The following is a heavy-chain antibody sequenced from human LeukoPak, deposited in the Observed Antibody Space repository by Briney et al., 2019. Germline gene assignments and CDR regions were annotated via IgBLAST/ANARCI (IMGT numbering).Heavy chain of an antibody. CDR2: IYYSGST. CDR3: ARSRHYYGSGSYYKVDAFDI. Sequence: SETLSPTCTVSGGSISSSSYYWGWIRQPPGKGLEWIGSIYYSGSTYYNPSLKSRVTISVDTSKNQFSLKLSSVTAADTAVYYCARSRHYYGSGSYYKVDAFDIWGQGTMVTVSS. CDR1: GGSISSSSYY. J-gene: IGHJ3*02. D-gene: IGHD3-10*01. V-gene: IGHV4-39*07.